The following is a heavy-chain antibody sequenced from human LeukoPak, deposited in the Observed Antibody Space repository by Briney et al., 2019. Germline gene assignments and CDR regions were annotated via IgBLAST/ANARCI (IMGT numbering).Heavy chain of an antibody. J-gene: IGHJ6*02. V-gene: IGHV1-2*02. CDR2: INPSSGGT. D-gene: IGHD2-2*02. CDR3: ATNIPPGMDV. Sequence: ASVKVSCKASGYTFTGYYIHWVRQAPGQGPVWMGWINPSSGGTNYAKKFQGRVTMTRDTSISTAYMELSTLRSDDTAVYYCATNIPPGMDVWGQGTTVTVSS. CDR1: GYTFTGYY.